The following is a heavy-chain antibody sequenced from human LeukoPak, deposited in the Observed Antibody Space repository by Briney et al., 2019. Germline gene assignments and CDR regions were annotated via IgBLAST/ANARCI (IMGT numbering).Heavy chain of an antibody. CDR3: AKGQMNGFHHAADY. CDR2: ISGSGGST. J-gene: IGHJ4*02. CDR1: GFTFSSYV. V-gene: IGHV3-23*01. Sequence: GGSLRLSCAASGFTFSSYVMSWVRQAPGKGLEWVSDISGSGGSTYYADSVKGRFTISRDNSKNTLYLQMNSLRAEDTAVYYCAKGQMNGFHHAADYWGQGTLVTVSS. D-gene: IGHD3-9*01.